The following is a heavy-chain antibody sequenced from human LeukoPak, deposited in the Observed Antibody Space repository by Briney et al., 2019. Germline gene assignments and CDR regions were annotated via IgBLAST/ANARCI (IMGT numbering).Heavy chain of an antibody. Sequence: GRSLRLSCAASGFTFNIFGIHWVRQAPGKGLEWVAAISPDGNKEYYTESVKGRFTVSRDNSMNMIYLQMNSLRGEDSAVYYCAKVNNYDDYWGQGTLVTVSS. CDR3: AKVNNYDDY. J-gene: IGHJ4*02. D-gene: IGHD1/OR15-1a*01. CDR2: ISPDGNKE. V-gene: IGHV3-30*18. CDR1: GFTFNIFG.